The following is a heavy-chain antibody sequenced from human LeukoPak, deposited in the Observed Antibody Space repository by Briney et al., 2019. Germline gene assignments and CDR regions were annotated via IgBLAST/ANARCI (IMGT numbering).Heavy chain of an antibody. CDR1: GFTFSIYA. V-gene: IGHV3-23*01. D-gene: IGHD5-24*01. CDR2: ISGSGGST. Sequence: GGSLRLSCAASGFTFSIYAMSWVRQAPGKGLEWVSAISGSGGSTYYADSVKGRFIISRGNSKNTLFLQMSSLRAEDTAVYYCAKEALGWLQRVPDAFDIWGQGTMVTVSS. J-gene: IGHJ3*02. CDR3: AKEALGWLQRVPDAFDI.